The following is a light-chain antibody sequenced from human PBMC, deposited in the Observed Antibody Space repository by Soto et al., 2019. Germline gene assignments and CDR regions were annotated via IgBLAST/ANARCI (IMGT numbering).Light chain of an antibody. Sequence: QSVLTQPPSVSGAPGQRVTLSCTGSSSNIGAGYDVHWYQQLPGTAPKLLIYGNSNRPSGFPDRFSGSKSGTSASLAITGLQAEDEADYYCQSYDSSLSGWVFGGGTKLTVL. CDR2: GNS. V-gene: IGLV1-40*01. CDR1: SSNIGAGYD. CDR3: QSYDSSLSGWV. J-gene: IGLJ3*02.